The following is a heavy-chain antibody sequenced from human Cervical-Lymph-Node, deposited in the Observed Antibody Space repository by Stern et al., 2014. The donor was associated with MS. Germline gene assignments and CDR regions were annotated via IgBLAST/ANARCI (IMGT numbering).Heavy chain of an antibody. V-gene: IGHV4-34*01. CDR1: GGSFSGYY. J-gene: IGHJ3*02. Sequence: QVQLQQWGAGLLKPSETLSLTCAVYGGSFSGYYWSWLRQPPGNGLEWIGAINHTGSTNYNPSITRRVPISVAPSQNQFSRKLSSVTAADTAVYYCARVAPDAFDIWGQGTMVTVSS. CDR2: INHTGST. CDR3: ARVAPDAFDI.